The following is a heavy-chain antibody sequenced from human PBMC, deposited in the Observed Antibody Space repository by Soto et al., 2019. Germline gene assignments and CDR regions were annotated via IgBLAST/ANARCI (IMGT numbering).Heavy chain of an antibody. CDR2: IRSKAYGGTT. CDR1: GFTFGDYA. J-gene: IGHJ4*02. V-gene: IGHV3-49*03. Sequence: GGSLRLSCTASGFTFGDYAMSWFRQAPGKGLEWVGFIRSKAYGGTTEYAASVKGRFTISRDDSKSIAYLQMNSLKTEDTAVYYCTRDLPYSSGWYSNPDYWGQGTLVTVSS. D-gene: IGHD6-19*01. CDR3: TRDLPYSSGWYSNPDY.